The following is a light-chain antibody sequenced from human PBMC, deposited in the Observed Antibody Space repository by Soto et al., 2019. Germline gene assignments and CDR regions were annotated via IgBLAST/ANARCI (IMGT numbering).Light chain of an antibody. CDR1: NSDVGAYNY. V-gene: IGLV2-14*01. CDR2: GVS. Sequence: QSVLTQPASVSGSPGQSITISCTGSNSDVGAYNYVSWYQHHPGKAPKFIIFGVSNRPSGVSNRFSGSKSGNTASLTISGLQPEDEADYYCSSYTMTNARDVFGTGTKLTVL. CDR3: SSYTMTNARDV. J-gene: IGLJ1*01.